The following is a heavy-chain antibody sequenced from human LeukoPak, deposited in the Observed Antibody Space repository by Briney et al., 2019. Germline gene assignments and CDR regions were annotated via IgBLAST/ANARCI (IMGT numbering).Heavy chain of an antibody. CDR1: GGTISSYY. CDR2: TYYSGTN. J-gene: IGHJ5*02. CDR3: ASLYGSGRRFDP. V-gene: IGHV4-59*01. Sequence: SENLSFNCTGSGGTISSYYWSWIRQAPGKGLKWIGNTYYSGTNNYKNSLRRRVTISVDTSKNQFSLKLSSVTAADTAVDYCASLYGSGRRFDPWGQGTLVTVSS. D-gene: IGHD3-10*01.